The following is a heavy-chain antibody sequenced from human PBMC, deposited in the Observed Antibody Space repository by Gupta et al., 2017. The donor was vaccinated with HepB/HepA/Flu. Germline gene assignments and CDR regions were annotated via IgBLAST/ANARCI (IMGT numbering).Heavy chain of an antibody. CDR1: GFTFGDHY. V-gene: IGHV3-72*01. CDR3: TRVYSTNWGKNGMDV. Sequence: EVQLVESGGGLVQPGGSLRLSCAASGFTFGDHYMDWVRQVPGKGLEWVGRTRNRANSYTTEYAASVKGRFSISRDDSKNSLFLQMNSLKSEDTAVYYCTRVYSTNWGKNGMDVWGQGTTVTVSS. D-gene: IGHD2-2*01. J-gene: IGHJ6*02. CDR2: TRNRANSYTT.